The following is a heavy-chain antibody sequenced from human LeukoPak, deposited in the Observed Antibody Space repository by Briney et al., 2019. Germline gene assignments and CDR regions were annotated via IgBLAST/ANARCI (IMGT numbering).Heavy chain of an antibody. J-gene: IGHJ4*02. CDR3: AKDRETTASGTFDY. CDR1: GFTFSNYG. CDR2: ISEDGINK. V-gene: IGHV3-30*18. D-gene: IGHD6-13*01. Sequence: PGGSLRLSCAAPGFTFSNYGMHCVRRAPGKGLEWVAGISEDGINKYYADSVKARFTISRDNSNNALFLQMNNLRADDTAVYYCAKDRETTASGTFDYWGQGALVTVSS.